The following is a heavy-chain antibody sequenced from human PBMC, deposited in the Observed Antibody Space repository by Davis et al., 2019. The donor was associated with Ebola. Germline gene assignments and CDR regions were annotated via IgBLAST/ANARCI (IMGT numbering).Heavy chain of an antibody. V-gene: IGHV3-23*01. CDR1: GFTFTSHS. CDR3: AKGRHSTYYDFWIAYYDY. J-gene: IGHJ4*02. Sequence: PGGSLRLSCAASGFTFTSHSMTWVRQVPGKGLEWVSGISGSGGSTYYADSVKGRFTFSRDNSKNTLYLQMNSLRAEDTAVYYCAKGRHSTYYDFWIAYYDYWGRGTLVTVSS. CDR2: ISGSGGST. D-gene: IGHD3-3*01.